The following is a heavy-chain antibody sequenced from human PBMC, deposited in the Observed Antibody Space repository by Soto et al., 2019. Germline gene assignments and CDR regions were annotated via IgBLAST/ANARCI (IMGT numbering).Heavy chain of an antibody. D-gene: IGHD2-2*01. V-gene: IGHV3-23*01. J-gene: IGHJ4*02. CDR1: GFTFSSYA. CDR3: AKAAPPLLC. Sequence: EVQLLESGGGLVQPGGSLRLSCAASGFTFSSYAMSWVRQAPGKGLEWVSTINTSGGSTYYADSVKGRFTISRANSKNTLYLQMNRLRAEDTAVYSCAKAAPPLLCWGQGTLVTVSS. CDR2: INTSGGST.